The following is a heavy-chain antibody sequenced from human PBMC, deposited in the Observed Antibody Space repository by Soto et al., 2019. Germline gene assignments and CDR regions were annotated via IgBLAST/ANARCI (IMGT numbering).Heavy chain of an antibody. CDR3: ASADYGRFDY. Sequence: SETLSLTCSVSGGSLSSFHFSWIRQPPGKGLEWIGDIYYSGRTDYNPSLKSRVTIAVDTSKKQFSLKLNSVTAADTTVYYCASADYGRFDYWGQGTLVTVSS. CDR1: GGSLSSFH. J-gene: IGHJ4*02. CDR2: IYYSGRT. D-gene: IGHD4-17*01. V-gene: IGHV4-59*01.